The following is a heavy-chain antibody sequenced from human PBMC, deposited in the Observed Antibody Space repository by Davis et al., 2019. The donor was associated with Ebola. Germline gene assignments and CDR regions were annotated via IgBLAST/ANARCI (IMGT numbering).Heavy chain of an antibody. CDR2: IYHSGST. Sequence: PSETLSLTCAVYGGSISSGGYSWSWIRQPPGKGLEWIGYIYHSGSTYYNPSLKSRVTISVDRSKNQFSLKLSSVTAADTAVYYCARYGHDFGDWGRGTLVTVSS. D-gene: IGHD4-17*01. J-gene: IGHJ4*02. CDR3: ARYGHDFGD. V-gene: IGHV4-30-2*01. CDR1: GGSISSGGYS.